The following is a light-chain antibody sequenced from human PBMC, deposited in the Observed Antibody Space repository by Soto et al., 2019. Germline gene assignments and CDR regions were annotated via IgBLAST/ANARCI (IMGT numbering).Light chain of an antibody. Sequence: DIQMTQSPSTLSASVGDTVTITCRASETISTWLAWYQQKPGKAPKLLIYKASTLESGVPSRFSGSGSGTEFTLTISSLQPDDFASYFCQQYNSHRTFGQGTMVEIK. CDR2: KAS. CDR1: ETISTW. CDR3: QQYNSHRT. J-gene: IGKJ1*01. V-gene: IGKV1-5*03.